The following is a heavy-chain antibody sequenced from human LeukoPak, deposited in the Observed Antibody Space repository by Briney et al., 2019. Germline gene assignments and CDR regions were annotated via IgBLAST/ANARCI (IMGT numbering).Heavy chain of an antibody. Sequence: SETLSLTCTVSGGSISSYYWSWIRQPPGKGLEWLGYIYYSGSTNYNPSLKSRVTISVDTSKNQFSLKLSSVTAADTAVYYCARHKNRGYSYGPSLYYYGMDVWGQGTTVTVSS. V-gene: IGHV4-59*01. CDR1: GGSISSYY. CDR3: ARHKNRGYSYGPSLYYYGMDV. J-gene: IGHJ6*02. CDR2: IYYSGST. D-gene: IGHD5-18*01.